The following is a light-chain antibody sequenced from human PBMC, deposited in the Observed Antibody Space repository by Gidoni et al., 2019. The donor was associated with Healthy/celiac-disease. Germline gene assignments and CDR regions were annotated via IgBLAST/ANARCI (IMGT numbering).Light chain of an antibody. CDR1: QSVSSSY. CDR3: QQYGSSRIT. CDR2: GAS. V-gene: IGKV3-20*01. J-gene: IGKJ4*01. Sequence: IVLTQSPGTLSLSPGERATRSCRASQSVSSSYLAWYQQKPGQAPRLLIYGASSRATGIPDRFSGSGSGTDFTLTISRLEPEDFAVYYCQQYGSSRITFGGGTKVEIK.